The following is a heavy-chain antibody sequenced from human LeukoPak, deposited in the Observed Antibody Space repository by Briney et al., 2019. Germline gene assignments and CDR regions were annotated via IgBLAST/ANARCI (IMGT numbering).Heavy chain of an antibody. Sequence: ASVKVSCKASGYTFTGYYMHWVRQAPGQGLEWMGWINPNSGGTNYAQKFQGRVTMTRDTSIITAYMELSRLRSDDTAEYYCARDWGRRGYYDFWSGDDNRFDPWGQGTLVTVSS. CDR3: ARDWGRRGYYDFWSGDDNRFDP. CDR2: INPNSGGT. J-gene: IGHJ5*02. CDR1: GYTFTGYY. D-gene: IGHD3-3*01. V-gene: IGHV1-2*02.